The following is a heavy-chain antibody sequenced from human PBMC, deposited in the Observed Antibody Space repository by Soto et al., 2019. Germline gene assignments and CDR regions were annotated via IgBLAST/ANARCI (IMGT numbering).Heavy chain of an antibody. CDR3: AHSPCSGGTCYLFDY. CDR2: IYWDDVQ. V-gene: IGHV2-5*02. D-gene: IGHD2-15*01. J-gene: IGHJ4*02. CDR1: VFSLSTSGVG. Sequence: ESGPTLVNRRQTLTLTCTISVFSLSTSGVGVGWIRQPPGKALEWLALIYWDDVQRYSPSLKTRLTITKDTSRNQVVLTMTNMDLVDTATYYCAHSPCSGGTCYLFDYWGQGMLVTVSS.